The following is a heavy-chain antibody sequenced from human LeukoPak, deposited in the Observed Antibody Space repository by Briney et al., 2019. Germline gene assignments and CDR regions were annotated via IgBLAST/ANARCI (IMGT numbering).Heavy chain of an antibody. V-gene: IGHV4-4*02. D-gene: IGHD6-13*01. CDR3: ARLRGAAGTSFFDP. Sequence: SGTLSLTCAVSGGSISNSDWWSWVRQPPGKGLEWIGEIYHSGSTNYNPSLKSRVIISVDKSKNQFSLELSSVTAADTAVYFCARLRGAAGTSFFDPWGQGTLVTVSS. CDR2: IYHSGST. J-gene: IGHJ5*02. CDR1: GGSISNSDW.